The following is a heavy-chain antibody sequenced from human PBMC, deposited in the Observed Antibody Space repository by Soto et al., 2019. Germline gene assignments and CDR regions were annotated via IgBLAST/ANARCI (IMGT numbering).Heavy chain of an antibody. V-gene: IGHV4-4*02. D-gene: IGHD2-2*01. CDR2: IYHSGST. CDR1: GGSISSNKW. CDR3: ARDDHIVVVPTSLGAMDV. Sequence: ASETLSLTCAVYGGSISSNKWWSWVRQPPGKGLEWIGEIYHSGSTHYNPSLKSRVTISLDKSKNQFSLKLTSVTAADSAVYYCARDDHIVVVPTSLGAMDVWGQGTTVTVSS. J-gene: IGHJ6*02.